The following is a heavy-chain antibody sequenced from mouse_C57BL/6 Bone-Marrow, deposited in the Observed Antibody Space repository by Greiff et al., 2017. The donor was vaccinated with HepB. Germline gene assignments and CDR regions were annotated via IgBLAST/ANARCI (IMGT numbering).Heavy chain of an antibody. Sequence: QVQLQQPGAELVKPGASVKLSCKASGYTFTSYWMQWVKQRPGQGLEWIGEIDPSDSYTNYNQKFKGKATLTVDTSSSTAYMQLSSLTSEDSAVYYCAREWITTVVEGGWFAYWGQGTLVTVSA. CDR2: IDPSDSYT. D-gene: IGHD1-1*01. J-gene: IGHJ3*01. V-gene: IGHV1-50*01. CDR1: GYTFTSYW. CDR3: AREWITTVVEGGWFAY.